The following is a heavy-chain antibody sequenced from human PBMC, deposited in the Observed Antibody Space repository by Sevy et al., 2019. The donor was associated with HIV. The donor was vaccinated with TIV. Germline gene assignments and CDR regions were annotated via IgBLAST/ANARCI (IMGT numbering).Heavy chain of an antibody. CDR2: ISAYNSKT. Sequence: ASVKVSCKASGYTFTSYGITWVRQAPGQGLEWMGWISAYNSKTNFAQKFQDKFTMTTDTSTSTAYLEPRSLTSDDTAVYDSARDEQVYSSASGDYYYTGMDVWGQGTTVTVS. J-gene: IGHJ6*02. D-gene: IGHD6-6*01. CDR1: GYTFTSYG. V-gene: IGHV1-18*04. CDR3: ARDEQVYSSASGDYYYTGMDV.